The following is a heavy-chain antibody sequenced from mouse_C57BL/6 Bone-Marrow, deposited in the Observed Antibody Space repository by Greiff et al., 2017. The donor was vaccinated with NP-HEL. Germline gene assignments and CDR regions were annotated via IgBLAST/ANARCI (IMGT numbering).Heavy chain of an antibody. CDR3: ARLGGWLLPAWFAY. D-gene: IGHD2-3*01. J-gene: IGHJ3*01. V-gene: IGHV1-80*01. CDR2: IYPGDGDT. Sequence: QVQLKQSGAELVKPGASVKISCKASGYAFSSYWMNWVKQRPGKGLEWIGQIYPGDGDTNYNGKFKGKATLTADKSSSTAYMQLSSLTSEDSAVYVCARLGGWLLPAWFAYWGQGTLVTVSA. CDR1: GYAFSSYW.